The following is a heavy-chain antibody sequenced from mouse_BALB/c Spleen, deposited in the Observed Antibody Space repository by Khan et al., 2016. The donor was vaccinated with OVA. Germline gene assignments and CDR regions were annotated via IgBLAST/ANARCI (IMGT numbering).Heavy chain of an antibody. CDR2: IDPSDSET. J-gene: IGHJ4*01. V-gene: IGHV1S126*01. CDR1: GYSFTSYW. CDR3: ARSGVVAPYAMDY. Sequence: VQLQQSGPQLVRPGASVKISCKASGYSFTSYWTHWVKQRPGQGLEWIGMIDPSDSETRLNQKFKDKATLTVDKSSSTAYMQLSSPTSEDSAVYYCARSGVVAPYAMDYWGQGTSVTVSS. D-gene: IGHD1-1*01.